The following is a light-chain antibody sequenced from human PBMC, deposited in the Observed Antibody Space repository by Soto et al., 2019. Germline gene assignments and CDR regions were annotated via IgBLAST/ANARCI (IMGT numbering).Light chain of an antibody. Sequence: DIRMTQSPSSVSASVGDRVTFTCRASQGISSWLAWYQQKPGKAPKLLIYAASTLQGAVPSRFSGRGSGTDFSLTISSLQPEDFATYYCQQTNIFPYTFGQGTKLEIK. J-gene: IGKJ2*01. CDR1: QGISSW. CDR2: AAS. V-gene: IGKV1D-12*01. CDR3: QQTNIFPYT.